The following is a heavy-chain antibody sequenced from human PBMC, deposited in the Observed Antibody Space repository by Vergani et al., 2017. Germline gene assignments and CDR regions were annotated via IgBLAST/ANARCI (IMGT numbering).Heavy chain of an antibody. D-gene: IGHD4-11*01. V-gene: IGHV3-21*01. J-gene: IGHJ4*02. CDR3: ARDIIHDYSKESLRGFYY. Sequence: EVQLVESGGGLVKPGGSLRLSCAASVFTFSSYSTNWVRQAPGKGLEWVSSISSSSSYIYYADSVKGRFTISRDNAKNSLYLQMNRLRAEDTAVYYCARDIIHDYSKESLRGFYYWGQGTLVTVSS. CDR2: ISSSSSYI. CDR1: VFTFSSYS.